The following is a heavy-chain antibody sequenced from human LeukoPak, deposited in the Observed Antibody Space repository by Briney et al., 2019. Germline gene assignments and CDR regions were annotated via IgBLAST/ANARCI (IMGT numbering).Heavy chain of an antibody. Sequence: GGSLRLSCAVSGFAFSSYAMSWVRQAPGKGLEWVSGINSSGGSTYYADSVKGRFTISRDNSKNTLYLQMNSLRAEDTAIYYCAKRSGGMTMWEFDYWGQGTLVTVSS. V-gene: IGHV3-23*01. D-gene: IGHD3-10*02. CDR2: INSSGGST. CDR1: GFAFSSYA. CDR3: AKRSGGMTMWEFDY. J-gene: IGHJ4*02.